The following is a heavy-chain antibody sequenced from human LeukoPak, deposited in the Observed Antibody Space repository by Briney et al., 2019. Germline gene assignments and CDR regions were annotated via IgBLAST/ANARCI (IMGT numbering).Heavy chain of an antibody. Sequence: GSSVKVSCKASGGTFSSYAISWVRQAPGQGIEWMGRIIPIFGTANYAQKFQGRVTITTDESTSTAYMELSSLRSEDTAVYYCARDSVGATEPFDYWGQGTLVTASS. D-gene: IGHD1-26*01. J-gene: IGHJ4*02. CDR2: IIPIFGTA. V-gene: IGHV1-69*05. CDR3: ARDSVGATEPFDY. CDR1: GGTFSSYA.